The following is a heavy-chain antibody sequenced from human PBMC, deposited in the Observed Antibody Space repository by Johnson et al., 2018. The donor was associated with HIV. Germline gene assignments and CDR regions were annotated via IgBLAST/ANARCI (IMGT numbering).Heavy chain of an antibody. CDR3: ARALSVLQFLEWLLGDAFDI. CDR2: ISYDGSNK. J-gene: IGHJ3*02. Sequence: QVQLVESGGGVVQPGGSLRLSCAASGFTFSSYAMHWVRQAPGKGLEWVAVISYDGSNKYYADSVKGRFTISRDTSKNTLYLQMNSLRAEDTAVYYCARALSVLQFLEWLLGDAFDIWGQGTMVTVSS. CDR1: GFTFSSYA. D-gene: IGHD3-3*01. V-gene: IGHV3-30-3*01.